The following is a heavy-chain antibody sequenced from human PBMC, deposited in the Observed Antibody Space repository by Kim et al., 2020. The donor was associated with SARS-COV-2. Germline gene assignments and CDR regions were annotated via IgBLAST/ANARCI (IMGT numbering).Heavy chain of an antibody. Sequence: GGSLRLSCAASGFTFSSYAMSWVRQAPGKGLEWVSAISGSGGSTYYADSVKGRFTISRDNSKNTLYLQMNSLRAEDTAVYYCAKDGGQDYDFWSGYPLVYFDYWGQGTLVTVSS. V-gene: IGHV3-23*01. D-gene: IGHD3-3*01. CDR1: GFTFSSYA. CDR3: AKDGGQDYDFWSGYPLVYFDY. CDR2: ISGSGGST. J-gene: IGHJ4*02.